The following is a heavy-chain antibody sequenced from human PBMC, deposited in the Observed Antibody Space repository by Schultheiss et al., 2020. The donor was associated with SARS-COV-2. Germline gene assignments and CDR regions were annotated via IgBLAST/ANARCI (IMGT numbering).Heavy chain of an antibody. V-gene: IGHV4-61*02. CDR3: AREASYYDSSGYWPNFDY. D-gene: IGHD3-22*01. Sequence: SETLSLTCTVSGGSVSSGSYYWSWIRQPPGKGLEWIGRIYTSGSTYYNPSLKSRVTISVDTSKNQFSLKLSSVTAADTAVYYCAREASYYDSSGYWPNFDYWGQGTLVTVSS. CDR1: GGSVSSGSYY. CDR2: IYTSGST. J-gene: IGHJ4*02.